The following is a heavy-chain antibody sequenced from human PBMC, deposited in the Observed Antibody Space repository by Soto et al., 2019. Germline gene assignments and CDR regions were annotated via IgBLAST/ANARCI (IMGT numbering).Heavy chain of an antibody. Sequence: GGSLRLSCAASGFTFSSYGMHWVRKAPGKGLEWVAVLSYAGSNKYYAASVKGRFPISRDNSKNTLYLQMNSLRAEDTAVYYCAKSVDGGYYYGMDVWGQGTTVTVSS. CDR3: AKSVDGGYYYGMDV. J-gene: IGHJ6*02. D-gene: IGHD2-21*01. CDR2: LSYAGSNK. V-gene: IGHV3-30*18. CDR1: GFTFSSYG.